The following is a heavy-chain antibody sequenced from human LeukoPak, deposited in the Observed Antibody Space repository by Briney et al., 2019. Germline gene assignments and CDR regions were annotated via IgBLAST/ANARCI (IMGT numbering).Heavy chain of an antibody. J-gene: IGHJ2*01. CDR2: ISSNGGST. Sequence: GGSLRLSCAASGFTFSSYAMHWVRQAPGKGLEYVSAISSNGGSTYYANSVKGRFTISRDNSKNTLYLQMGSLRAEDMAVCYCARGPIFEYFDLWGRGTLVTVSS. CDR3: ARGPIFEYFDL. V-gene: IGHV3-64*01. CDR1: GFTFSSYA. D-gene: IGHD3-9*01.